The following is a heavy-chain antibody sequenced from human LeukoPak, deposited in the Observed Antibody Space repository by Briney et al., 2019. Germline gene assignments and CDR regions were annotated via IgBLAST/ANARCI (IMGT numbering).Heavy chain of an antibody. D-gene: IGHD3-22*01. CDR2: IIPIFGTA. V-gene: IGHV1-69*13. Sequence: SVKVSCKASGGTFSSYAISWVRQAPGQGLEWMGGIIPIFGTANYAQKFQGRVTITADESTSTAYMELSSLRSEDTAVYYCAMSPGDYYDSSGYYGPYYYYGMDVWGQGTTVTVSS. J-gene: IGHJ6*02. CDR1: GGTFSSYA. CDR3: AMSPGDYYDSSGYYGPYYYYGMDV.